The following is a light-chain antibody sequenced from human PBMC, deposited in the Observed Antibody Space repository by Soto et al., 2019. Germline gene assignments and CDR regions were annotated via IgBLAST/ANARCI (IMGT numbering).Light chain of an antibody. J-gene: IGKJ4*01. Sequence: EIVLTQSPATLSLSPGERATLSCRASHSVSSDSLAWYQHKLGQAPRLLIYGASTRATGIPDRFSGSGSGTDFTLTISSLEPEDFAVYYCQQRSNWPLTFGGGTKVDIK. CDR3: QQRSNWPLT. CDR2: GAS. CDR1: HSVSSD. V-gene: IGKV3-11*01.